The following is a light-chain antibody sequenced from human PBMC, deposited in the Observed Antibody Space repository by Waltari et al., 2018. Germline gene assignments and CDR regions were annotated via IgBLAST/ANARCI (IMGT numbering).Light chain of an antibody. J-gene: IGLJ2*01. CDR2: ADD. CDR3: QSYDSTTVV. V-gene: IGLV6-57*02. CDR1: NGYIATNY. Sequence: CMLTQPHSVSESPGKTVTIAGTGSNGYIATNYVQWYQQRPGSAPTTVIYADDQRPSGVPDRFSGSIDSSSNSASLTISGLKTEDEADYYCQSYDSTTVVFGGGTKLTVL.